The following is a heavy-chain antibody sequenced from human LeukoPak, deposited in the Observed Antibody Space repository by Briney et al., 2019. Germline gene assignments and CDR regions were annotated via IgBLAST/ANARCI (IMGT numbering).Heavy chain of an antibody. CDR3: ARDKGSGYEPFDY. CDR2: IIPILGIA. Sequence: SVKVSCKASGGTFSSYAISWVRQAPGQGLEWMGRIIPILGIANYAQKFQGRVTITADKSTSTAYMELSSLRSEDTAVYDCARDKGSGYEPFDYSGQETLVTVSS. V-gene: IGHV1-69*04. D-gene: IGHD5-12*01. CDR1: GGTFSSYA. J-gene: IGHJ4*01.